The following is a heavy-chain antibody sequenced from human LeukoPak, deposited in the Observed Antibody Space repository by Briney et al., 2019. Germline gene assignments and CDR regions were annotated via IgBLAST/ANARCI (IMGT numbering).Heavy chain of an antibody. CDR1: GFTFSSYA. J-gene: IGHJ4*02. CDR3: AREPLY. V-gene: IGHV3-30-3*01. Sequence: PGRSLRLSCAASGFTFSSYAMHWVRQAPGKGLEWVAVISYDGSNKYYADSVKGLFTISRDNSKNTLYLQMNSLRAEDTAVYYCAREPLYWGQGTLVTVSS. CDR2: ISYDGSNK. D-gene: IGHD1-14*01.